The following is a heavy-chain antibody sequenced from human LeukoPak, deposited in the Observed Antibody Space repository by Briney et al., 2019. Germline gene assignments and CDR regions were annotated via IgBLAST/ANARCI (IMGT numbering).Heavy chain of an antibody. V-gene: IGHV3-7*01. Sequence: PGESLRLSCAASGFTFSSFWMSWVRQAPGKGLEWVANIKQDGSEEYYVDSVKGRFTISRDNAKNSLYLQMSGLRAEDTAVYYCARDKAEGPTRLDNWGQGTLVTVSS. CDR3: ARDKAEGPTRLDN. CDR1: GFTFSSFW. CDR2: IKQDGSEE. D-gene: IGHD1-26*01. J-gene: IGHJ4*02.